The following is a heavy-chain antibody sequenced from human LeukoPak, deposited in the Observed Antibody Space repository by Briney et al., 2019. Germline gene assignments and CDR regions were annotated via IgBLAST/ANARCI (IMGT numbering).Heavy chain of an antibody. V-gene: IGHV4-59*01. D-gene: IGHD2-2*01. J-gene: IGHJ4*02. CDR1: GGSISSYY. Sequence: SETLSLTCIVSGGSISSYYWSWIRQPPGKGLEWIGYIYYSGSTNYNPSLKSRVTISVDTSKNQFSLKLSSVTAADTAVYYCARGLMTADFDYWGQGTLVTVSS. CDR2: IYYSGST. CDR3: ARGLMTADFDY.